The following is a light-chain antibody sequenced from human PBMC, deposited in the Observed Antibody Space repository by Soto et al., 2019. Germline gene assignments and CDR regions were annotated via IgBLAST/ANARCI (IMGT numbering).Light chain of an antibody. Sequence: QSALTQPASVSGSPGQSITISCTGTSSDVGAYNYVSWYQQHPGKAPKLMIYDVSHRPSGVSHRFSGSKSGNTASLTISGLQAEDEADYYCSSYTRTDTVVFGGGTKLTVL. CDR3: SSYTRTDTVV. CDR1: SSDVGAYNY. V-gene: IGLV2-14*01. J-gene: IGLJ2*01. CDR2: DVS.